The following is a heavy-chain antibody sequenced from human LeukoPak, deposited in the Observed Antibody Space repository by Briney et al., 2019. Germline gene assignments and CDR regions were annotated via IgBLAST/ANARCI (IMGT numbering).Heavy chain of an antibody. V-gene: IGHV3-33*01. D-gene: IGHD1-26*01. J-gene: IGHJ4*02. CDR3: ARDRIYYYFDD. Sequence: GGSLRLSCAVSGFTFSSYGMQWVRQAPGKGREWVAVIWYDGSNNYCADSVKGRFTIYRDNSKNTLYLQMNSVRAADTAVYYCARDRIYYYFDDWGQGTLVTVS. CDR1: GFTFSSYG. CDR2: IWYDGSNN.